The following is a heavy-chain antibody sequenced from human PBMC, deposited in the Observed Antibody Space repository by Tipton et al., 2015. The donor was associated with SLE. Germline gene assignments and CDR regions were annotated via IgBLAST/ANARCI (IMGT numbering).Heavy chain of an antibody. CDR3: ARESRYSSNWLNAFDV. J-gene: IGHJ3*01. Sequence: LRLSCAVSDYSISSGYYWGWLRRPPGRGLEWIGNIYHSGITYYNPSLKSRVTISLDTSKNQFSLKVDSVTAADTAVYFCARESRYSSNWLNAFDVWGQGTMVTVSS. V-gene: IGHV4-38-2*02. CDR1: DYSISSGYY. D-gene: IGHD6-13*01. CDR2: IYHSGIT.